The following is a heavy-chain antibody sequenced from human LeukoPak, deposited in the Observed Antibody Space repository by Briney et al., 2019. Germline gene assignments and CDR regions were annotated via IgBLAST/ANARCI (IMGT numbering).Heavy chain of an antibody. CDR1: GGSISGTSYY. CDR3: ARGPRFGELLWHWFDP. CDR2: IYYSGST. V-gene: IGHV4-39*07. Sequence: SETLSLTCSVSGGSISGTSYYWGWIRQPPGKGLEWIGSIYYSGSTYYNPSLKSRVTISVDTPKNQFSLKLSSVTAADTAVYYCARGPRFGELLWHWFDPWGQGTLVTVSS. J-gene: IGHJ5*02. D-gene: IGHD3-10*01.